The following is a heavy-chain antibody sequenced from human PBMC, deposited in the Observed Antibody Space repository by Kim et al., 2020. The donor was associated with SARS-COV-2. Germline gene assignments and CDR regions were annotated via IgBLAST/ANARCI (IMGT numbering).Heavy chain of an antibody. CDR1: GGSISSGGYY. Sequence: SETLSLTCTVSGGSISSGGYYWSWIRQHPGKGLEWIGYNYYSGSTYYNPSLKSRVTISVDTSKNQFSLKLSSVTAADTAVYYCATASLTMVRGVIIGNYYYGMDVWGQGTTVTVSS. CDR2: NYYSGST. V-gene: IGHV4-31*03. J-gene: IGHJ6*02. CDR3: ATASLTMVRGVIIGNYYYGMDV. D-gene: IGHD3-10*01.